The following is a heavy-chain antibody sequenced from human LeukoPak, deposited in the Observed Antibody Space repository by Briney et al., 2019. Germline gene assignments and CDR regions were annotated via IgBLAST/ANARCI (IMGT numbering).Heavy chain of an antibody. V-gene: IGHV1-8*01. CDR2: MNPNSGNT. J-gene: IGHJ4*02. CDR3: ARDFWSGYTDDY. CDR1: GYTFTSYD. Sequence: ASVKVSCKASGYTFTSYDINWVRQATGQGLEWMGWMNPNSGNTGYAQKFQGRVAMTRNTSISTAYMELNSLRSDDTAVYYCARDFWSGYTDDYWGQGTLVTVSS. D-gene: IGHD3-3*01.